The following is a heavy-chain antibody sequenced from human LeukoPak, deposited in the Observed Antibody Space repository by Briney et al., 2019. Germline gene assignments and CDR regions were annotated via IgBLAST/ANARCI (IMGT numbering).Heavy chain of an antibody. V-gene: IGHV3-74*01. Sequence: GGSLRLSCAGSGFTFSSHWVHWVRHAPGKGLEWVARIKPDGSNADYADSVKGRITVSRDNAKNTVYVQMNSLRAEDTAIYYCARDNSPGWFGPWGQGTLVTVSS. D-gene: IGHD4-11*01. J-gene: IGHJ5*02. CDR2: IKPDGSNA. CDR1: GFTFSSHW. CDR3: ARDNSPGWFGP.